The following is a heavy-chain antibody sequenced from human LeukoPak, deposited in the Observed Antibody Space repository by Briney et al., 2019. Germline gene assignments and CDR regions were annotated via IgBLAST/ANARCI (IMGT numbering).Heavy chain of an antibody. CDR2: INPNSGGT. V-gene: IGHV1-2*02. J-gene: IGHJ6*03. Sequence: ASVKVSCKASGYTFTGYYMHWVRQAPGQGLEWMGWINPNSGGTNYAQKFQGRVTMTRDTSISTAYMELSRLRSDDTAVYYCARDCQAAAEYYYYMDVWGKGTTVTVSS. D-gene: IGHD6-13*01. CDR1: GYTFTGYY. CDR3: ARDCQAAAEYYYYMDV.